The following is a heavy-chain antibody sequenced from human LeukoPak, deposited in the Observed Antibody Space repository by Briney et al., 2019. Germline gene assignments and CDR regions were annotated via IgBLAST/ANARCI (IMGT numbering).Heavy chain of an antibody. Sequence: SETLSLTCSVSGASISSYYWSWIRQPPGKGLEWIGYIYYSGSTNYNPSLKSRVTISLDTSKNQFSLKLSSVTAADTAVYYCARDGVYCGGDCYSGWFDPWGQGTLVTVSS. V-gene: IGHV4-59*12. CDR1: GASISSYY. CDR3: ARDGVYCGGDCYSGWFDP. D-gene: IGHD2-21*02. CDR2: IYYSGST. J-gene: IGHJ5*02.